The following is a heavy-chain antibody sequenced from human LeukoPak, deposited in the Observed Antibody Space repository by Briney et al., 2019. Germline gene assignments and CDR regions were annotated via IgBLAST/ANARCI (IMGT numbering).Heavy chain of an antibody. CDR1: GFTFSSYS. CDR2: ISSSSSNT. Sequence: GGSLRLSCAASGFTFSSYSMNWVRQAPGKGLEWVSSISSSSSNTHYADSVKGRFTISRDNAKNSLYLQMNSLRDEDTAVYYCVYGDNRGYWGQGTLVTVSS. V-gene: IGHV3-21*01. CDR3: VYGDNRGY. J-gene: IGHJ4*02. D-gene: IGHD4-17*01.